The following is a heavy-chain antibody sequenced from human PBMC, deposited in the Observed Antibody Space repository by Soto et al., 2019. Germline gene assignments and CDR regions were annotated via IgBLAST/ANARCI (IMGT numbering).Heavy chain of an antibody. CDR2: INHSGST. CDR1: GGSFSGYY. Sequence: SETLSLTCAVYGGSFSGYYWSWIRQPPGKGLEWIGEINHSGSTNYNPSLKSRVTISVDTSKNQFSLKLSSVTAADTAVYYCARGPPIRLYYYDSSGYSNWFDPWGQGTLVTVSS. J-gene: IGHJ5*02. V-gene: IGHV4-34*01. CDR3: ARGPPIRLYYYDSSGYSNWFDP. D-gene: IGHD3-22*01.